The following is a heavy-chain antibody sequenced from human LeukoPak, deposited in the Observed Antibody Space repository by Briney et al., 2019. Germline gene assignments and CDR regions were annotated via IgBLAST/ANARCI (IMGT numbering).Heavy chain of an antibody. J-gene: IGHJ4*02. V-gene: IGHV3-7*01. CDR2: MKEDGRDQ. D-gene: IGHD1-26*01. Sequence: GGSLRLSCAASGFTFGRYWMSWVRQAPGKGLEWVANMKEDGRDQSYADSVKGRFSISRDNAKNSLYLQMNSPRADDTAVYYCARESVWDFEYWGQGTLVTVSS. CDR1: GFTFGRYW. CDR3: ARESVWDFEY.